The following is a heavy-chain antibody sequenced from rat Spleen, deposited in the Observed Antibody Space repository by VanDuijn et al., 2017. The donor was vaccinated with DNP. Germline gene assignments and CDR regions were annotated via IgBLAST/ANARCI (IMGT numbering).Heavy chain of an antibody. D-gene: IGHD1-10*01. CDR1: GCIFSNYW. J-gene: IGHJ2*01. Sequence: EVQLVESGGGPVQPGRSLKLSCVASGCIFSNYWMTWVRQAPTKGLEWVATISYDGSSTYYRDSVKGRFTISRDNAKSTLYLQMDSLRSEDTATYYCARQRTTSLFDYWGQGVMVTVSS. CDR3: ARQRTTSLFDY. CDR2: ISYDGSST. V-gene: IGHV5-29*01.